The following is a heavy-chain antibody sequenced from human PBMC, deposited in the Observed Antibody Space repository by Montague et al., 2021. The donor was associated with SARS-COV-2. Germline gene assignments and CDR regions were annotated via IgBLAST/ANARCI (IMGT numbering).Heavy chain of an antibody. CDR2: IYYSGST. V-gene: IGHV4-39*01. CDR3: ARYLLLWFGTALGNWFDP. Sequence: SETLSLTCTVSGGSISSSSHYWGWIRQPPGKGLEWIGSIYYSGSTYYTPSLKRRVILSVDTSKNQFSLKLSSVTAADTAVYCCARYLLLWFGTALGNWFDPWGQGTLVTVSS. J-gene: IGHJ5*02. D-gene: IGHD3-10*01. CDR1: GGSISSSSHY.